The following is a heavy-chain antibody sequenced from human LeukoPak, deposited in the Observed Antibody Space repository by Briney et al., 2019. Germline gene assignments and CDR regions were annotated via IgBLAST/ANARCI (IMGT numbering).Heavy chain of an antibody. J-gene: IGHJ4*02. CDR3: AKVATVTTYALADY. V-gene: IGHV3-23*01. CDR1: GFSFSSYA. CDR2: ISGSGGTT. D-gene: IGHD4-17*01. Sequence: PGGSLRLSCAASGFSFSSYAINWVRQVPGKGLEWVSAISGSGGTTYYAGSVKGRFTISRDNSKNTLYLQMNSLRAEDTAIYYCAKVATVTTYALADYWGQGTLVTVSS.